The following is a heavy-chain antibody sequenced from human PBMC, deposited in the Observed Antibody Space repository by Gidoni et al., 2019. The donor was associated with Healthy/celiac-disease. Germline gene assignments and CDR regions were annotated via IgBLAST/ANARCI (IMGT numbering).Heavy chain of an antibody. V-gene: IGHV4-59*08. CDR3: ARQGGGWSAPDY. J-gene: IGHJ4*02. Sequence: QVQLQESGPGLVKPSETLSLTCTVSGGSISSYYWSWIRQPPGKGLEWIGYIYYSGSTNYNPSLKSRVTISVDTSKNQFSLKLSSVTAADTAVYYCARQGGGWSAPDYWGQGTLVTVSS. D-gene: IGHD2-15*01. CDR2: IYYSGST. CDR1: GGSISSYY.